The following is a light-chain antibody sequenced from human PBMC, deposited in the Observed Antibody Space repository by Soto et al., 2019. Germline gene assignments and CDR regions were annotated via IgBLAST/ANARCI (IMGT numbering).Light chain of an antibody. Sequence: QSVLTQPPSASGTPGQRVTISCSGSSSNIGSNTVNWYQQLPGTAPKLLIYSNNQRPSGVPDRFSGSKSGTSASLAISGLQSEDEADYYCAAWDDSMNGDVFGTGTKATVL. CDR2: SNN. CDR1: SSNIGSNT. V-gene: IGLV1-44*01. CDR3: AAWDDSMNGDV. J-gene: IGLJ1*01.